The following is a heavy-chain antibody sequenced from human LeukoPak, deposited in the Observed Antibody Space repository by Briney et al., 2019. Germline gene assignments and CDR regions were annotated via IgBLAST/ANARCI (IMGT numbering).Heavy chain of an antibody. CDR2: INTNTGNP. D-gene: IGHD3-22*01. Sequence: ASVKVSCKAPGYTFTSYAMNWVRQAPGQGLEWMGWINTNTGNPTYAQGFTGRFVFSLDTSVSTAYLQISSLKAEDTALYYCAREYYDSSGFYIVDYWGQGTLVTVSS. J-gene: IGHJ4*02. V-gene: IGHV7-4-1*02. CDR3: AREYYDSSGFYIVDY. CDR1: GYTFTSYA.